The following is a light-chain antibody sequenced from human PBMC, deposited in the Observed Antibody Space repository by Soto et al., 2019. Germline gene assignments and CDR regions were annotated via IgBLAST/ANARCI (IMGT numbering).Light chain of an antibody. V-gene: IGKV3-15*01. CDR2: GAS. CDR1: QSVSSD. J-gene: IGKJ4*01. CDR3: QQYNNWPRT. Sequence: EVVVTQSPATLSVSPGERATLSYRASQSVSSDLAWYQQKPGQAPRLLIYGASTRATGVPARFSGSGSGTEFTLTISSLQSEDFAVYYCQQYNNWPRTFGGGTKVEIK.